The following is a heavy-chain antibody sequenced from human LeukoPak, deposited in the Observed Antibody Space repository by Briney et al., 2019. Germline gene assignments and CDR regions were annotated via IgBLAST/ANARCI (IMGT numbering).Heavy chain of an antibody. Sequence: ASVKVSCKASGYTFTRYGITWVRQAPGQGLEWMGWISAYNGNTNYAQKFQGRLTVTTDTSTNTAYMKLRSLRPDDTAVYYCARDFFHGHCSGLTCFLLDTWGQGSLVTVSS. CDR1: GYTFTRYG. D-gene: IGHD2-15*01. J-gene: IGHJ5*02. CDR2: ISAYNGNT. V-gene: IGHV1-18*01. CDR3: ARDFFHGHCSGLTCFLLDT.